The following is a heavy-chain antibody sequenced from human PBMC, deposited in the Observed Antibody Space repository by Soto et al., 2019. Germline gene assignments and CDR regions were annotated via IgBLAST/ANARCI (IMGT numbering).Heavy chain of an antibody. CDR1: GGSFSGYY. D-gene: IGHD1-1*01. Sequence: SETLSLTCAVYGGSFSGYYWSWIRQPPGKGLEWIGEINHSGSTNYNPSLKSRVTISVDTSKNQFSLKLSSVTAADTAVYYCARGLSGGTTNTLDYWGQGTLVTVSS. CDR2: INHSGST. V-gene: IGHV4-34*01. CDR3: ARGLSGGTTNTLDY. J-gene: IGHJ4*02.